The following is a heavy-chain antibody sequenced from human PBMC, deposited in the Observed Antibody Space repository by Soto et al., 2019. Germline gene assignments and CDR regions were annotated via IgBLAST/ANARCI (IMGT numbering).Heavy chain of an antibody. V-gene: IGHV4-59*01. D-gene: IGHD3-10*01. Sequence: SETLSLTCTVSGGSISNYYWIWIRQPPGKGLEWIGYIYYSGSTNYNPSLQSRVTMSADTSKNQISLRLSSVTAADTAVYYCARAPAPGITTSGPRYFFDYWGQGTLVTVAS. CDR2: IYYSGST. J-gene: IGHJ4*01. CDR1: GGSISNYY. CDR3: ARAPAPGITTSGPRYFFDY.